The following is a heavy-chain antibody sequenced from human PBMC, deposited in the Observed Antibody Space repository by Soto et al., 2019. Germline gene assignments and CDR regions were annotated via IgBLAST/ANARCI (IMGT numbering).Heavy chain of an antibody. J-gene: IGHJ4*02. CDR1: GFTFSSYS. V-gene: IGHV3-21*01. Sequence: EVQLVESGGGLVKPGVSLRLSCAAPGFTFSSYSMNWVRQAPGKGLEWVSSINSSSTYIYYADAVKGRFTITRDNAKNALYLQMSSLRAEDTAVYYCEREPPNAYWGQGSQVTDST. CDR3: EREPPNAY. CDR2: INSSSTYI.